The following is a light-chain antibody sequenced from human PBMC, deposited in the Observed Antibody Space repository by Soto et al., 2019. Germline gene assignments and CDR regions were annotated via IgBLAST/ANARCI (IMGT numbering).Light chain of an antibody. Sequence: QPVLTQSPSASASLGSSVKLTCTLSSGHSSYIIAWHQQQPGKAPRYLMNLEGSGSYNKGSGTPARFSGSSSGADRYLTISNLQSEDEADYYCETWDSNTRVFGTGTKATVL. CDR2: LEGSGSY. V-gene: IGLV4-60*03. CDR3: ETWDSNTRV. J-gene: IGLJ1*01. CDR1: SGHSSYI.